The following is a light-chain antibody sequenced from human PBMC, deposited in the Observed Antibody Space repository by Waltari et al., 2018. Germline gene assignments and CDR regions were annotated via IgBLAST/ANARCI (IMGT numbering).Light chain of an antibody. J-gene: IGLJ1*01. Sequence: QSALTQPASVSGSPGQSITISCTGTSGDIGHYDYVSWYQQRPGKAPKVIIYDVSTRPSGVSNRVTGSQSGNTASLTISGLQAEDEADYFCSSYTSSSTLYVFGTGTKVTVL. CDR1: SGDIGHYDY. CDR3: SSYTSSSTLYV. V-gene: IGLV2-14*03. CDR2: DVS.